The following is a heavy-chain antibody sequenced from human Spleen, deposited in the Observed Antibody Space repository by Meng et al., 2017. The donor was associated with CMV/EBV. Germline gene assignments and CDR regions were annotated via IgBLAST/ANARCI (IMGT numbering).Heavy chain of an antibody. V-gene: IGHV4-34*01. CDR3: ARAPIVVVPAANWFDP. J-gene: IGHJ5*02. Sequence: QVPLQQWGAGLLKPSETLSLTCAVYGGSFSGYYWSWIRQPPGKGLEWIGEINHSGSTNYNPSLKSRVTMSVDTSKNQFSLKLSSVTAADTAVYYCARAPIVVVPAANWFDPWGQGTLVTVS. CDR2: INHSGST. D-gene: IGHD2-2*01. CDR1: GGSFSGYY.